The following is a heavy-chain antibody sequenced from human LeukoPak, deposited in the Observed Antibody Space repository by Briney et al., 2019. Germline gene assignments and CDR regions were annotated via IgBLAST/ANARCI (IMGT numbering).Heavy chain of an antibody. V-gene: IGHV4-34*01. J-gene: IGHJ4*02. CDR3: ARGLRRVTTTPFDF. Sequence: SETLSLTCTMYGGSFSGYYWSWIRQPPGKGLEWIGEINLSGSTNYNPSLKSRVTISVDTSKNQFSLNLTSVTAADTAVYYCARGLRRVTTTPFDFWGLGTLVTVSS. CDR1: GGSFSGYY. D-gene: IGHD4-17*01. CDR2: INLSGST.